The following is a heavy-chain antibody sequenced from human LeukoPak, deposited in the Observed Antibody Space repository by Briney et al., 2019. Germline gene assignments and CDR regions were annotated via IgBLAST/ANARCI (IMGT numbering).Heavy chain of an antibody. J-gene: IGHJ4*02. V-gene: IGHV1-69*13. CDR2: IIPIFGTA. Sequence: GASVKVSCKASGGTFSSYAISWVRQAPGQGLEWMGGIIPIFGTANYAQKFQGRVTITADESTSTAYMELSSLRSEDTAVYYCARAEKALGFGELDYWGQGTLVTVSS. D-gene: IGHD3-10*01. CDR1: GGTFSSYA. CDR3: ARAEKALGFGELDY.